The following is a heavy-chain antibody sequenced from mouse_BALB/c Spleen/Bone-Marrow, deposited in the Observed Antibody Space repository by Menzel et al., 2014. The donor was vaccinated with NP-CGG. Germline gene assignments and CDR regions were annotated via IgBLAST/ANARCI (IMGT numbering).Heavy chain of an antibody. D-gene: IGHD1-1*01. V-gene: IGHV3-1*02. CDR1: VYSITSGYS. CDR3: APTTVVAHYAMDY. Sequence: EVKLQQPGPDLVKPSQSLSLSCTVTVYSITSGYSWHWIRQFPGNKLEWIGYIHYSGSTNYNPSLKSRIFITRDTSKNQFFLQLNSVTTEDTATYYCAPTTVVAHYAMDYWGQGTSVTVSS. CDR2: IHYSGST. J-gene: IGHJ4*01.